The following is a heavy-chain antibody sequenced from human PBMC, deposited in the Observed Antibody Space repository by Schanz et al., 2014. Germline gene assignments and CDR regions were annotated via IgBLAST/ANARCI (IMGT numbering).Heavy chain of an antibody. CDR1: GGSISSSNW. V-gene: IGHV4-4*02. CDR3: ARGAGGGSGTYYGAYYNYYYMDV. J-gene: IGHJ6*03. D-gene: IGHD3-10*01. CDR2: IYHSGRT. Sequence: QVQLQESGPGLVKPSGTLSLTCAVSGGSISSSNWWSWVRQPPGKGLEWIGEIYHSGRTNYNPSLKSRVAISVDKSNNEFSLKLSSVTAADTAVYYCARGAGGGSGTYYGAYYNYYYMDVGGKGTTVTVSS.